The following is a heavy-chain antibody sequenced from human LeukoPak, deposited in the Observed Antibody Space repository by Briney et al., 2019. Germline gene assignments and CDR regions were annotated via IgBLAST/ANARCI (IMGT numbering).Heavy chain of an antibody. CDR3: ARALVIRYCSGGSCYTPTTPTGDYYYYYGMDV. CDR2: INSDGSST. Sequence: QPGGSLRLSCAASGFTFSSYWMHWVRQAPGKGLVWVSRINSDGSSTSYADSVKGRYTISRDNAKNTLYLQMNSLRAEDTAVYYCARALVIRYCSGGSCYTPTTPTGDYYYYYGMDVWGQETTVTVSS. J-gene: IGHJ6*02. D-gene: IGHD2-15*01. CDR1: GFTFSSYW. V-gene: IGHV3-74*01.